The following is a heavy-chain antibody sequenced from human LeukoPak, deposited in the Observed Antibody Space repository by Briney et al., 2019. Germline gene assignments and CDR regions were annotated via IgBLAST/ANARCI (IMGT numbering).Heavy chain of an antibody. Sequence: PGGSLRLSCAASGFTFSSYGMHWVRQAPGKGLEWVAFIRYDGSNKFYADSVKGRFTISRDNSKNTLYLQMNSLRAEDTAVYYCAKEFYYDSTGPFDYWGQGTLVTVSS. D-gene: IGHD3-22*01. CDR2: IRYDGSNK. J-gene: IGHJ4*02. CDR1: GFTFSSYG. CDR3: AKEFYYDSTGPFDY. V-gene: IGHV3-30*02.